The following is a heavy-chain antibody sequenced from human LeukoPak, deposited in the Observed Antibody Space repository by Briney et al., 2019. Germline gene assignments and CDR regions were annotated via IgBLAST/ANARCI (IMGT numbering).Heavy chain of an antibody. CDR2: ITTYNGNT. CDR3: ARGYDYGDYVGDFDY. J-gene: IGHJ4*02. V-gene: IGHV1-18*01. CDR1: GYTFTSYP. D-gene: IGHD4-17*01. Sequence: ASVKVSCKASGYTFTSYPISWVRQAPGQGLEWVGWITTYNGNTNYAQKPQGRVTMITDTSTSTAYMDLRGLRSDYTAVYYCARGYDYGDYVGDFDYWGQGTLVTVSS.